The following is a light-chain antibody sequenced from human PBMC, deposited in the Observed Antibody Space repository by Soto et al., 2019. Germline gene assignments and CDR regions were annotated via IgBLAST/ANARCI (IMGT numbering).Light chain of an antibody. CDR2: EVS. Sequence: QSALTQPASVSGSPGQSIAISCTGTSSDVGAYDYVSWYQQHPDNAPKLMIYEVSNRPSGVSDRFSGSKSVNTATLTISGLQAEDEADYYCSSYTTTSTRVFGTGTKRTVL. CDR1: SSDVGAYDY. CDR3: SSYTTTSTRV. V-gene: IGLV2-14*03. J-gene: IGLJ1*01.